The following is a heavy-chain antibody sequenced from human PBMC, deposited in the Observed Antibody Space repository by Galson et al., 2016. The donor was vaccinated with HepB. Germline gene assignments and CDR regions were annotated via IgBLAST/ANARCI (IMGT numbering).Heavy chain of an antibody. CDR1: GFTFSSYA. D-gene: IGHD2-21*01. CDR2: ISSVAGTT. V-gene: IGHV3-64*05. J-gene: IGHJ4*02. CDR3: VARKVRDFILVEY. Sequence: SLRLSCAASGFTFSSYAMHWVRQAPGKGLEYFSGISSVAGTTYYVDSVRGRFTISRDTSKNTLYGQMNSLRDEDTAVYFCVARKVRDFILVEYWGQGTLATVSS.